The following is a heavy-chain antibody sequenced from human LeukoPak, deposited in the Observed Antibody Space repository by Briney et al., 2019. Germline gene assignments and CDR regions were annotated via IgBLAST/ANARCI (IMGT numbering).Heavy chain of an antibody. D-gene: IGHD3-16*01. V-gene: IGHV1-58*01. CDR1: GFTFTNSA. CDR2: IVVGSGNT. Sequence: ASVKVSCKASGFTFTNSAVQWVRQARGQRLEWIGWIVVGSGNTNYAQKFQEGVTITRDMSTSTAYMELGSLRSEDTAVYYCAADRWGTFYYFDNWGQGTLVTVSS. J-gene: IGHJ4*02. CDR3: AADRWGTFYYFDN.